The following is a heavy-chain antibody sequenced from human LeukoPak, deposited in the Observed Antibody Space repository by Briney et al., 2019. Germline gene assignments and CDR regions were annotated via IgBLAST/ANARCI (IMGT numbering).Heavy chain of an antibody. J-gene: IGHJ4*02. D-gene: IGHD2-15*01. Sequence: PGRSLRLSCAASGFTFSSYSMNWVRQAPGKGLEWVSSISSSSSYIYYADSVKGRFTISRDNAKNSLYLQMNSLRAEDTAVYYCARDGGYCSGGSCFLRRTTEGILDYWGQGTLVTVSS. V-gene: IGHV3-21*01. CDR3: ARDGGYCSGGSCFLRRTTEGILDY. CDR1: GFTFSSYS. CDR2: ISSSSSYI.